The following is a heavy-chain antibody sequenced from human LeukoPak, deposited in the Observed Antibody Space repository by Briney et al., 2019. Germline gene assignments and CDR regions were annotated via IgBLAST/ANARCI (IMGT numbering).Heavy chain of an antibody. CDR3: ARSRGSGSSVYYYGMDV. CDR2: INPNSGGT. D-gene: IGHD3-10*01. Sequence: ASVKVSCKASGYTFTGYYMHWVRQAPGQGLEWMGWINPNSGGTNYAQKFQGRVTMTRDTSISTAYMELSRLRSDDTAVYYCARSRGSGSSVYYYGMDVWGQGTTVTVSS. CDR1: GYTFTGYY. V-gene: IGHV1-2*02. J-gene: IGHJ6*02.